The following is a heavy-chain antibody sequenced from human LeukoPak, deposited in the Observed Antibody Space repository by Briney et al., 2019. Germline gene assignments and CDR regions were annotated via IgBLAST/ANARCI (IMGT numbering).Heavy chain of an antibody. CDR2: IYSDNT. V-gene: IGHV3-53*01. CDR1: GFTVSSNS. D-gene: IGHD4/OR15-4a*01. CDR3: ARRAGAYSHPYDY. J-gene: IGHJ4*02. Sequence: GGSLRLSCTVSGFTVSSNSMSWVRQAPGKGLEWVSFIYSDNTHYSDSVRGRFTISRDNSKNTLYLQMNSLRAEDTAVYYCARRAGAYSHPYDYWGQGTLVPVSS.